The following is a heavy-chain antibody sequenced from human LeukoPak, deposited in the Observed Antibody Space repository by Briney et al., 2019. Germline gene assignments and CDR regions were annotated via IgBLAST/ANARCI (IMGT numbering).Heavy chain of an antibody. CDR3: TTEGDGNYYDSSGYYLY. V-gene: IGHV3-15*01. Sequence: PGGSLRLSCAASGFTFSNAWVSWVRQAPGKGLEWVGRIKSKTDGGTTDYAAPVKGRFTISRDDSKNTLYLQMNSLKTEDTAVYYCTTEGDGNYYDSSGYYLYWGQGTLVTVSS. J-gene: IGHJ4*02. CDR2: IKSKTDGGTT. CDR1: GFTFSNAW. D-gene: IGHD3-22*01.